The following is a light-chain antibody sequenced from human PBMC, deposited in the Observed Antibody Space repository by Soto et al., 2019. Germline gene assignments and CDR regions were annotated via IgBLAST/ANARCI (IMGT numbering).Light chain of an antibody. CDR3: HRSLSSPYS. J-gene: IGKJ2*03. CDR1: QDIANF. Sequence: IQMTQSPSSLSASVGDRVTITCRASQDIANFLHWYQHKPGKAPRLLIYAASNLQREVPSRFSGRGSGTNFSLTINSLELEDFASYYCHRSLSSPYSFCPGTKVEIK. V-gene: IGKV1-39*01. CDR2: AAS.